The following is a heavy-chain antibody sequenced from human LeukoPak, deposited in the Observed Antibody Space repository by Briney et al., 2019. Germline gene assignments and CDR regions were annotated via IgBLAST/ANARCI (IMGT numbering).Heavy chain of an antibody. V-gene: IGHV4-34*01. CDR2: INHSGST. J-gene: IGHJ5*02. CDR1: GGSFSGYY. CDR3: ARGPYLYSYGPSAGNWFDP. Sequence: SGTLSLTCAVYGGSFSGYYWSWIRQPPGKGLEWIGEINHSGSTNYNPSLKSRVTISVDTSKNQFSLKLSSVTAADTAVYYCARGPYLYSYGPSAGNWFDPWGQGTLVTVSS. D-gene: IGHD5-18*01.